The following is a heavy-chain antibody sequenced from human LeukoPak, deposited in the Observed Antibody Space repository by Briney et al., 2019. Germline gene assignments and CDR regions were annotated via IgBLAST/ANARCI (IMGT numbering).Heavy chain of an antibody. CDR2: IYYSGST. CDR1: GGSISSGDYY. J-gene: IGHJ2*01. Sequence: SQTLSLTCTVSGGSISSGDYYWSWIRQPPGTGLEWIGYIYYSGSTYYNPSLNSRVTISVDTSKNQFSLKLNSVTAADTAVYYCAREVPWVWNFDLWGRGTLVAVSS. V-gene: IGHV4-30-4*01. CDR3: AREVPWVWNFDL. D-gene: IGHD1-26*01.